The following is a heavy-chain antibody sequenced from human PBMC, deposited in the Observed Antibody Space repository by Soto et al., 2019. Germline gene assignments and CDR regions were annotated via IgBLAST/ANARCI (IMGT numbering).Heavy chain of an antibody. CDR2: IAYTGST. J-gene: IGHJ5*02. V-gene: IGHV4-59*01. CDR3: ARFSAPGSGLNWFAP. CDR1: RGSISPYY. D-gene: IGHD3-3*01. Sequence: SETLSLTCTVSRGSISPYYWSWIRQPPGEGLEWIGYIAYTGSTNYNPSLKSRVTISVDTSKNQLSLKLSSVTAADTAVYYCARFSAPGSGLNWFAPWGQGTLVTVSS.